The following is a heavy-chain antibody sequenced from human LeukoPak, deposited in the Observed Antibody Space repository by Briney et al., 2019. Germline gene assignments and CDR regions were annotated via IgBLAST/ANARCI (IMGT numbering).Heavy chain of an antibody. Sequence: SETLSLTCAVSGGSISGDSWWSWVRQSPGKGLEWIGEIHHSGDTDYNSSLKSRVTISLDKSKTQFSLTLNSVTAADTAVYYCARVAWIPIGGVIVTAFDYWGQGTLVTVSS. V-gene: IGHV4-4*02. CDR3: ARVAWIPIGGVIVTAFDY. CDR1: GGSISGDSW. CDR2: IHHSGDT. D-gene: IGHD3-16*02. J-gene: IGHJ4*02.